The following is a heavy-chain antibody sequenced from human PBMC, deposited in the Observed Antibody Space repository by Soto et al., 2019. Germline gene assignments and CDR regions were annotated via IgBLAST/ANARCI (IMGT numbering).Heavy chain of an antibody. D-gene: IGHD3-3*01. V-gene: IGHV1-69*01. CDR1: GGTFSSYA. Sequence: QVQLVQSGAEVKKPGSSVKVSCKASGGTFSSYAISWVRQAPGQGLEWMGGIIPIFGTANYAQKFQGRVTITADESTSTAYMELSSLRSEDTAGYYCARNFGVVTPAYYGMDVWGQGTTVTVSS. J-gene: IGHJ6*02. CDR3: ARNFGVVTPAYYGMDV. CDR2: IIPIFGTA.